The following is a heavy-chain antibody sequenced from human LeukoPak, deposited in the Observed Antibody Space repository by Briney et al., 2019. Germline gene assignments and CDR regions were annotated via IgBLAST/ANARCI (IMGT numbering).Heavy chain of an antibody. Sequence: SETLSLTCAVYGGSFSGYYWSWIRQPPGKGLEWIGEINHSGSTNYNPSLKSRVTISVDTSKNQFSLKLSSVTAADTAVYYCASVRQWLVRMGFDPWGQGTLVTVSS. CDR2: INHSGST. V-gene: IGHV4-34*01. D-gene: IGHD6-19*01. CDR1: GGSFSGYY. CDR3: ASVRQWLVRMGFDP. J-gene: IGHJ5*02.